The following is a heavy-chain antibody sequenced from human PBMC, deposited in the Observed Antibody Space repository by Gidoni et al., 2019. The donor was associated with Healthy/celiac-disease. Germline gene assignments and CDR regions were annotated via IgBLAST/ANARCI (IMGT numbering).Heavy chain of an antibody. CDR1: GWSFIGYF. V-gene: IGHV4-34*01. CDR2: INHSGST. D-gene: IGHD2-2*02. Sequence: QVQLQQWRAGLFKPSDTLSLPCAAYGWSFIGYFWSWIRQPPGTGLEWIGEINHSGSTNYNPSLKSRVTISVDTSKNQFSLKLSSVTAADTAVYYCARLARSHIVVVQAAIGWFDPWGQGTLVTVSS. J-gene: IGHJ5*02. CDR3: ARLARSHIVVVQAAIGWFDP.